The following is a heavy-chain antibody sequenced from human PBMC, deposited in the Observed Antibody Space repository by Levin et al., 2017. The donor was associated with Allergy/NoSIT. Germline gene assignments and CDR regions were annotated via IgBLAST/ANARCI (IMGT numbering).Heavy chain of an antibody. CDR3: ARDLYTRQCDY. D-gene: IGHD2-2*02. Sequence: GGSLRLSCAASGFIFGGYAMHWVRQTPGKGLEWVAIIWYDGSNTYYADSVKGRFTISRDNSKNTLYLQMNSLRAEDTAVYYCARDLYTRQCDYWGQGTLVTVSS. CDR2: IWYDGSNT. J-gene: IGHJ4*02. V-gene: IGHV3-33*01. CDR1: GFIFGGYA.